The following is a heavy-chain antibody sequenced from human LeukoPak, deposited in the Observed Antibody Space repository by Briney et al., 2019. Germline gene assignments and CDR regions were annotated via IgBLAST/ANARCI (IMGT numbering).Heavy chain of an antibody. D-gene: IGHD5-12*01. CDR1: GFSFNNYA. V-gene: IGHV3-23*01. Sequence: GGSLRLSCAASGFSFNNYAMSWVRQAPGKGLEWVSIIISSSGSAFYADSVKGRFTISRDSSKNTLYLQMNSLRLEDTAVYYCAKGGYDYIEVAYFDFWGQGTLVSVSS. CDR2: IISSSGSA. J-gene: IGHJ4*02. CDR3: AKGGYDYIEVAYFDF.